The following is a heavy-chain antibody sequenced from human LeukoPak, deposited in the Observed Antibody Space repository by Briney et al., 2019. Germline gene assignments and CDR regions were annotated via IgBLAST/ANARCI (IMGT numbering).Heavy chain of an antibody. Sequence: GGSLRLSCAASGFTFSNYAMSWVRQAPGKGLEWVSAILGSGGSTYYADSVKGRFTVSGDNSKSTLYLQMNSLRAEDTALYYCAKWGDYDVLTGYYVPDYWGQGTLVTVSS. J-gene: IGHJ4*02. CDR2: ILGSGGST. CDR3: AKWGDYDVLTGYYVPDY. V-gene: IGHV3-23*01. CDR1: GFTFSNYA. D-gene: IGHD3-9*01.